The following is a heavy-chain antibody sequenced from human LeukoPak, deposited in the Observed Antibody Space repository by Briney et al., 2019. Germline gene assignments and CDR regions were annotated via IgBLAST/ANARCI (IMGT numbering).Heavy chain of an antibody. J-gene: IGHJ6*02. CDR3: ARGGYYFYYAVDV. V-gene: IGHV4-31*03. CDR1: GGSISSGGYY. Sequence: SQTLSLTCTVSGGSISSGGYYWTWIRQHPGTGLEWIGYIYYSGSTYYNPSLKSRVTISMDTSKNQFSLKLSSVTAADTAVYYCARGGYYFYYAVDVWGQGTTATVSS. D-gene: IGHD3-10*01. CDR2: IYYSGST.